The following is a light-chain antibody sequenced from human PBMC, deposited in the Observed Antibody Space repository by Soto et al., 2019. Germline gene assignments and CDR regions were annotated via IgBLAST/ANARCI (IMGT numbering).Light chain of an antibody. J-gene: IGKJ2*01. Sequence: IPLTQSPSLLSASVGDRVTITCRASQGISSYLAWYQQKPGKAPKLLIYAASTLQSGVPSRFSGSGSGTEFTLTISSLQPEDFATYYCQQLNSYPRTFGQGTKLEIK. V-gene: IGKV1-9*01. CDR3: QQLNSYPRT. CDR2: AAS. CDR1: QGISSY.